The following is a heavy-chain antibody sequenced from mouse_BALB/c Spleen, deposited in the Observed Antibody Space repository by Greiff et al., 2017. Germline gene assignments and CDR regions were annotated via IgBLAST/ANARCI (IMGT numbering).Heavy chain of an antibody. CDR2: IYPGGGYT. J-gene: IGHJ4*01. Sequence: VQLQQSGAELVRPGTSVKISCKASGYTFTNYWLGWVKQRPGHGLEWIGDIYPGGGYTNYNEKFKGKATLTADTSSSTAYMRLSSLPSEDSAVYFCAREPDAMDYWGQGTSVTVSS. V-gene: IGHV1-63*02. CDR1: GYTFTNYW. CDR3: AREPDAMDY.